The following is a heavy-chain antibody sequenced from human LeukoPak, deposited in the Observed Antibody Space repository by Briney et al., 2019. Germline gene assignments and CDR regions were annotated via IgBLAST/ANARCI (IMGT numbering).Heavy chain of an antibody. D-gene: IGHD3-10*01. J-gene: IGHJ6*03. Sequence: TSSETLSLTCTVSGGSISSSSYYWGWIRQPPGKGLEWIGSIYYSGSTYYNPSLKSRVTISVDTSKNQFSLKLSSVTAADTAVYYCARAPAPVFVYYYYMDVWGKGTTVTISS. CDR1: GGSISSSSYY. CDR2: IYYSGST. CDR3: ARAPAPVFVYYYYMDV. V-gene: IGHV4-39*07.